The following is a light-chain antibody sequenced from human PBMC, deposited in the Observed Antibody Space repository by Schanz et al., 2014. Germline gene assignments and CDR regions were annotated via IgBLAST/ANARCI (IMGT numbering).Light chain of an antibody. CDR3: QHYGSSPYP. J-gene: IGKJ2*01. V-gene: IGKV3-20*01. CDR2: GAY. CDR1: QSVGSK. Sequence: EIVMTQSPATLSVSPGERASLSCRTSQSVGSKLAWYQQRPGQAPRLLIYGAYSRAAGIPDRFSGSGSGTDFTLTISRLEPEDFAVYYCQHYGSSPYPFGQGSKLEIK.